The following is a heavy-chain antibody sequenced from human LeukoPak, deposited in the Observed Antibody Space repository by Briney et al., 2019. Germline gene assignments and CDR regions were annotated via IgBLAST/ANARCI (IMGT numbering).Heavy chain of an antibody. Sequence: GGSLRLSCAASGFTFSSYGMHWVRQAPGKGLEWVAVIWYDGSNKYYADSVEGRFTISRDNSKNTLYLQMNSLRAEDTAVYYCARMKWELVWYYYYGMDVWGQGTTVTVSS. CDR2: IWYDGSNK. CDR3: ARMKWELVWYYYYGMDV. D-gene: IGHD1-26*01. J-gene: IGHJ6*02. V-gene: IGHV3-33*01. CDR1: GFTFSSYG.